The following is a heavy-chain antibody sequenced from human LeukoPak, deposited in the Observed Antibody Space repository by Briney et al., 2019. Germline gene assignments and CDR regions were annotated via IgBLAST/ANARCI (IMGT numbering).Heavy chain of an antibody. J-gene: IGHJ4*02. Sequence: SETLSLTCSVSVRSISSYYWSWIRQPAGKGREWVGRIYTSGSTNYNPSLKSRVTMSVDTSKNQFSLKLSSVTAADSAVYYCARDDFWSGLYYFDYWGQGSLVTVSS. CDR3: ARDDFWSGLYYFDY. D-gene: IGHD3-3*01. CDR2: IYTSGST. CDR1: VRSISSYY. V-gene: IGHV4-4*07.